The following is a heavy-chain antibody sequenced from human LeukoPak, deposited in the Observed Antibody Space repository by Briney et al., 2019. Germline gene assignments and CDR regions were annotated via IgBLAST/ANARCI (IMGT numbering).Heavy chain of an antibody. J-gene: IGHJ5*02. CDR1: GYSFTSYW. Sequence: GESLKISCKGSGYSFTSYWIGWVRQMPGKGLEWMGIIYPGDSDTKYSPSFQGQVTISADKSISTAYLQWSSLKASDTAMYYCARGVGYYDSSGYYYGPFRFDPWGQGTLVTVSS. D-gene: IGHD3-22*01. CDR2: IYPGDSDT. CDR3: ARGVGYYDSSGYYYGPFRFDP. V-gene: IGHV5-51*01.